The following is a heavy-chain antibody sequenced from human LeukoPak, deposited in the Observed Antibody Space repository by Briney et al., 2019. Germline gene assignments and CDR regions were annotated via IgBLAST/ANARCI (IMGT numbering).Heavy chain of an antibody. CDR1: GFIVRNNY. V-gene: IGHV3-53*01. D-gene: IGHD5-24*01. CDR3: ARDVGKDENN. Sequence: PGGSLRLSCAASGFIVRNNYMSWVRQAPGKGRECVSVIYTGGTTHHADSVKGRFNTSSDTHKTQVYLKMNRMRAEATAVYYCARDVGKDENNWGRGPLVTVSS. CDR2: IYTGGTT. J-gene: IGHJ4*02.